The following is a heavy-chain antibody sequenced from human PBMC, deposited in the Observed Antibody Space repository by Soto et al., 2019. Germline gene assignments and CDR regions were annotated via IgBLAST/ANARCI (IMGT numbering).Heavy chain of an antibody. CDR3: ARDPNTYYDFWSGSISDNWFDP. V-gene: IGHV1-18*01. D-gene: IGHD3-3*01. J-gene: IGHJ5*02. CDR1: GYTFTSYG. CDR2: ISAYNGNT. Sequence: QVQLVQSGAEVKKPGASVKVSCKASGYTFTSYGISWVRQAPGQGLEWMGWISAYNGNTNYAQKLQGRVTMTTDTSTSTADVELRSLRADDTAVYYCARDPNTYYDFWSGSISDNWFDPWGQGTLVTVSS.